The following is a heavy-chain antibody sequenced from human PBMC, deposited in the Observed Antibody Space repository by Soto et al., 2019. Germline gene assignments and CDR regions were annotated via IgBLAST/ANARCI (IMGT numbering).Heavy chain of an antibody. V-gene: IGHV3-33*01. CDR1: GFTFSSYG. CDR3: ARDRIRVYHYYYGMDV. D-gene: IGHD3-3*02. CDR2: IWYDGSNK. J-gene: IGHJ6*02. Sequence: GGSLRLSCAASGFTFSSYGMHWVRQAPGKGLEWVAVIWYDGSNKYYADSVKGRFTISRDNSKNTLYLQMNSLRAEDTAVYYCARDRIRVYHYYYGMDVWGQGTTVTVSS.